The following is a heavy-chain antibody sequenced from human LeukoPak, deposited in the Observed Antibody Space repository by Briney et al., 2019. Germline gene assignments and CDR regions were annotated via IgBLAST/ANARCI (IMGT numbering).Heavy chain of an antibody. Sequence: ATVKLSCKASGYTFIKYAIDWVRHATGQGLEWMGWTNHNSGNPAYAQKFQGRVNMTRNTPIRTAYMELSSLRSEDTAVYYCARRGATSPPNIYCGGDCYTRNWFDPWGQGTQVTVSS. J-gene: IGHJ5*02. CDR1: GYTFIKYA. CDR2: TNHNSGNP. D-gene: IGHD2-21*01. V-gene: IGHV1-8*01. CDR3: ARRGATSPPNIYCGGDCYTRNWFDP.